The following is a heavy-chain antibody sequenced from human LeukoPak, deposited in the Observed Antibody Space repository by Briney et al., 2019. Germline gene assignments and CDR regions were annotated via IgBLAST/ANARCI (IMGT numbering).Heavy chain of an antibody. J-gene: IGHJ3*01. CDR3: EGRILEI. Sequence: SGGSLRLSCAGYGFTFGNYWKAWVRQAPGKGLEWVANIKEDGSEKYYLDSVEGRFTISRDNAKSSVYLQMNSLRAEDTAVYYCEGRILEIWGQGTMVTVSS. CDR2: IKEDGSEK. D-gene: IGHD2-15*01. V-gene: IGHV3-7*01. CDR1: GFTFGNYW.